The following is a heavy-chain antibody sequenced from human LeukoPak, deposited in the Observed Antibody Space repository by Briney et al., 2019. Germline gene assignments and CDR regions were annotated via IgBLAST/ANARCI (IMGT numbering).Heavy chain of an antibody. V-gene: IGHV3-11*01. J-gene: IGHJ6*03. CDR3: ASAGLGPYYYYYYMDV. D-gene: IGHD3-16*01. Sequence: PGGSLRLSCAASGFTFSDYYMSWIRQAPGKGLGWVSYISSSGSTIYYADSVKGRFTISRDNAKNSLYLQMNSLRAEDTAVYYCASAGLGPYYYYYYMDVWGKGTTVTISS. CDR1: GFTFSDYY. CDR2: ISSSGSTI.